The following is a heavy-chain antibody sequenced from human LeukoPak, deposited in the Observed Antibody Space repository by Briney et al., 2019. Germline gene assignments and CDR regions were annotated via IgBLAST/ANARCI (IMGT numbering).Heavy chain of an antibody. D-gene: IGHD4-17*01. CDR3: ARGRDPDQKNRPGLYDYGKESGGMDV. CDR1: GYTFTGYY. J-gene: IGHJ6*02. V-gene: IGHV1-2*04. Sequence: ASVKVSCKASGYTFTGYYMHWVRQAPGQGLEWMGWINPNSGGTNYAQKFQGWVTMTRDTSISTAYMELSRLRSDDTAVYYCARGRDPDQKNRPGLYDYGKESGGMDVWGQGTTVTVSS. CDR2: INPNSGGT.